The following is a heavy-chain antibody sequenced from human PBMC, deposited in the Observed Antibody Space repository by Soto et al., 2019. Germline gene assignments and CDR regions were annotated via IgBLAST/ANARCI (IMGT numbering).Heavy chain of an antibody. CDR1: GYTLTELS. J-gene: IGHJ4*02. CDR2: FDPEDGET. V-gene: IGHV1-24*01. Sequence: GASVKVSCKVSGYTLTELSMHWVRQAPGKGLEWMGGFDPEDGETIYAQKFQGRVTMTEDTSTDAAYMELSSLRSEDTAVYYCATGPLEITFGGVIVSKFDYWGQGTLVTVSS. D-gene: IGHD3-16*02. CDR3: ATGPLEITFGGVIVSKFDY.